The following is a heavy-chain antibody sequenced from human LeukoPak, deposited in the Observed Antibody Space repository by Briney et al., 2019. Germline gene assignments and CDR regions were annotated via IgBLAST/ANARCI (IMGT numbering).Heavy chain of an antibody. Sequence: AGGSLRLSCAASGFTFSIYPMSWVRQAPGKGLEWVSVISGSDGSTYYADSVKGRFTISRDNSKNTLYLQMNSLRAEDTAVYYCAKAHGGSYHSGIDWGQGTLVIVSS. CDR3: AKAHGGSYHSGID. D-gene: IGHD1-26*01. J-gene: IGHJ4*02. CDR2: ISGSDGST. V-gene: IGHV3-23*01. CDR1: GFTFSIYP.